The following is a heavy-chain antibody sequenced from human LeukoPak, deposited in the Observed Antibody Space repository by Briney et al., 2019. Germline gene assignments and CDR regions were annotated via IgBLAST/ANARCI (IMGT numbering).Heavy chain of an antibody. CDR3: AKDSGDYDSSGIFDY. V-gene: IGHV3-23*01. D-gene: IGHD3-22*01. J-gene: IGHJ4*02. CDR1: GFTFSSYA. Sequence: PGGSLRLSCAASGFTFSSYAMSWVRQAPGKGLEWVSAISGSGGSIYYADSVKGRFTISRDNSKNTLYLQMNSLRAEDTAVYYCAKDSGDYDSSGIFDYWGQGTLVTVSS. CDR2: ISGSGGSI.